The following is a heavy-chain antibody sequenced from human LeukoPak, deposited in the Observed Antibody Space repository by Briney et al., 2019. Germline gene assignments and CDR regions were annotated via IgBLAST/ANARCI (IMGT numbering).Heavy chain of an antibody. CDR1: GYTFTSYY. Sequence: ASVKVSCKASGYTFTSYYMHWVRQAPGQGLEWMGIINPSGGSTSYAQKFQGRVTMTRDTSTSTVYMELSSLRSEDTAVYYCARARHGIVPAAILLGDYWGQGTLVTVSS. CDR3: ARARHGIVPAAILLGDY. D-gene: IGHD2-2*02. CDR2: INPSGGST. J-gene: IGHJ4*02. V-gene: IGHV1-46*01.